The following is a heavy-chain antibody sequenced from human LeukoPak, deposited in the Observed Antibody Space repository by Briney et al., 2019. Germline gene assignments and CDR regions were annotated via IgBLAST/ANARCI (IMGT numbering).Heavy chain of an antibody. Sequence: GGSLRLSCAASGFTVSSNYMSWVRQAPGKGLEWVSVIYSGGSTYYADSVKGRFTISRDDSKSIAYLQMNSLKTEDTAVYYCTREDMSSGYSLPFDYWGQGTLVTVSS. D-gene: IGHD3-22*01. CDR3: TREDMSSGYSLPFDY. V-gene: IGHV3-53*01. CDR2: IYSGGST. J-gene: IGHJ4*02. CDR1: GFTVSSNY.